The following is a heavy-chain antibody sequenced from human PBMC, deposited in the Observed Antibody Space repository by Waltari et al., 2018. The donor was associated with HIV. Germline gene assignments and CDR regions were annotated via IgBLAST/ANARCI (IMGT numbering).Heavy chain of an antibody. Sequence: QAQLVESGGCLVKPGRSLSLSCQASGFTFSRFAIHRVRQAPGKGLEWVAVISYDGSNKFYADSVKGRFTISRDISENTLFLQMDSLRAEDTAVYYCARDRGSFASFFYGLDVWGQGTTVTVSS. CDR1: GFTFSRFA. D-gene: IGHD3-10*01. J-gene: IGHJ6*02. V-gene: IGHV3-30*01. CDR3: ARDRGSFASFFYGLDV. CDR2: ISYDGSNK.